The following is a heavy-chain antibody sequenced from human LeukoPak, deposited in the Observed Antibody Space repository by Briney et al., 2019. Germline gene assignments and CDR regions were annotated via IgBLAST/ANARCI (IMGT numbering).Heavy chain of an antibody. CDR2: IYSGGST. Sequence: GGSLRLSCAASEFTVSVNYMSWVRQAPGKGLEWVSFIYSGGSTYYADSVKGRFTISRDSSKNILYLQMNSLRAEDTAVYYCAKSGRGNGWYGAYYFDYWGQGTLVTVSS. D-gene: IGHD6-19*01. CDR3: AKSGRGNGWYGAYYFDY. J-gene: IGHJ4*02. V-gene: IGHV3-53*01. CDR1: EFTVSVNY.